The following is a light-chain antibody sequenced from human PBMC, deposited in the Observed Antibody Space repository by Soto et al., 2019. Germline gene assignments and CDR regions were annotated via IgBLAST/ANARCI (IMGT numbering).Light chain of an antibody. CDR1: QSVSDR. V-gene: IGKV3-15*01. Sequence: TQSPDTLSVSPGERATLSCRASQSVSDRVVWYQQKSGQAPRLLIYDASTRATGIPARFSGSGSGTELTLTISSLQSEDFAVYYCQQYNNWPRTFGQGTKVDIK. CDR3: QQYNNWPRT. CDR2: DAS. J-gene: IGKJ1*01.